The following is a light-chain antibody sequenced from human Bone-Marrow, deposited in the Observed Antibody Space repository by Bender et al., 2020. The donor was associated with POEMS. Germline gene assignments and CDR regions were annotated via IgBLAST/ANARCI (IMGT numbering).Light chain of an antibody. V-gene: IGLV3-25*03. J-gene: IGLJ2*01. CDR2: KDT. CDR3: QSSDRTGTTVL. CDR1: VLPKQY. Sequence: SSELTQPPSVSVSPGQTARLTCSGDVLPKQYTHWYQQKPGQAPVVVIYKDTERPSGIPERFSASTSGTTVTLTINGVQAEDEAEYYCQSSDRTGTTVLFGGGTKLTVL.